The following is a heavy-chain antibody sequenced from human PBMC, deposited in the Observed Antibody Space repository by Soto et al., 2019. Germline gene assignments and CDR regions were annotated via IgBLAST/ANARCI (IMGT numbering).Heavy chain of an antibody. CDR2: IYYSGST. D-gene: IGHD3-3*01. V-gene: IGHV4-39*01. Sequence: SETLSLTCTVSGGSISSSSYYWGWIRQPPGKGLEWIGSIYYSGSTYYNPSLKSRVTISVDTSKNQFSLKLSSVTAADTAVYYCARHLGGTIFGVGLYYGMDVWGQGTTVTVSS. J-gene: IGHJ6*02. CDR3: ARHLGGTIFGVGLYYGMDV. CDR1: GGSISSSSYY.